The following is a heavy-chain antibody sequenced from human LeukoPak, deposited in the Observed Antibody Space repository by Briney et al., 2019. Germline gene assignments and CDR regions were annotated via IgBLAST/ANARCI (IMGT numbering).Heavy chain of an antibody. D-gene: IGHD2-21*02. CDR3: ARGGSRVVTYGNFDY. J-gene: IGHJ4*02. Sequence: ASVKVSCKASGYTFTSYAISWVRQAPGQGLEWMGWISTYSGNTIYAQKLQGRITMTTETSTSTAYMELRSLRSDDTAVYYCARGGSRVVTYGNFDYWGQGTLVTVSS. CDR2: ISTYSGNT. V-gene: IGHV1-18*04. CDR1: GYTFTSYA.